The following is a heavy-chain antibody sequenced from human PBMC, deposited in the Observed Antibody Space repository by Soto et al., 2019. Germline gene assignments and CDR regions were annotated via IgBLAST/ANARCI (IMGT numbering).Heavy chain of an antibody. CDR1: GYTFTSYG. D-gene: IGHD4-17*01. CDR3: ARDQPDYGDYYYGMDV. Sequence: GASVKVSCKASGYTFTSYGISWVRQAPGQGLEWMGWISAYNGNTNYAQKLQGRVTMTTDTSTSTAYMELRSLRSDDTAVYYCARDQPDYGDYYYGMDVWGQGTTVTVSS. V-gene: IGHV1-18*01. CDR2: ISAYNGNT. J-gene: IGHJ6*02.